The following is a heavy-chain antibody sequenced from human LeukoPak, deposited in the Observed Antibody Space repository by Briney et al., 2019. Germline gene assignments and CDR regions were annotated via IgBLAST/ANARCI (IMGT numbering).Heavy chain of an antibody. D-gene: IGHD1-20*01. CDR1: GGSISSYY. Sequence: SETLSLTCTVSGGSISSYYWSWIRQSAGKGLEWIGRIYSSGSTNYNPSLKSRVTMSVDTSKNQFSLKVSSVTAADTAVYYCARGYNSAFDLWGQGTLVTVSS. CDR2: IYSSGST. V-gene: IGHV4-4*07. J-gene: IGHJ4*02. CDR3: ARGYNSAFDL.